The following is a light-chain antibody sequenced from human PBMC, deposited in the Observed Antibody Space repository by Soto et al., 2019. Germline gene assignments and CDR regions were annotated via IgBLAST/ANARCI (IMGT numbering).Light chain of an antibody. V-gene: IGKV1D-12*01. Sequence: DIQMTQSPSSVSASVGDRVTITCRASQGISRWLAWYQQKPGRAPKFLIYATPNLHSGVPSRFSGSGSGTDFTLIISSLQPEDFGTYYCQQASSFPRTFGQGTRLEIK. CDR2: ATP. J-gene: IGKJ5*01. CDR3: QQASSFPRT. CDR1: QGISRW.